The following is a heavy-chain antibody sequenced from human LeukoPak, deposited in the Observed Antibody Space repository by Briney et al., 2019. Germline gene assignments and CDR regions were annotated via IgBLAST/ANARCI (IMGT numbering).Heavy chain of an antibody. CDR1: GYTFTSYG. CDR2: ISAYNGNT. CDR3: ASSTVLTGGAFDI. Sequence: ASVKVSCKGSGYTFTSYGISWVRQAPGQGLEWMGWISAYNGNTNYAQKLQGRVTMTTDTSTGTAYMELRSLRAEDTAVYYCASSTVLTGGAFDIWGQGTMVTVSS. J-gene: IGHJ3*02. D-gene: IGHD4-17*01. V-gene: IGHV1-18*01.